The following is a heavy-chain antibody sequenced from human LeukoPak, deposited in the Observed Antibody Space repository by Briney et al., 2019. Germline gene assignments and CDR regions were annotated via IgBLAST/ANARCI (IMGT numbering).Heavy chain of an antibody. V-gene: IGHV4-61*08. CDR1: GGSISSGGYY. D-gene: IGHD6-13*01. Sequence: SQTLSLTCTVSGGSISSGGYYWSWIRQPPGKGLEWIGYIYNRGSTNYNPSLKSRVTISVDTSKNQFSLKLNSVTAADTAVYYCARAQYSSSWSFFDSWGQGTLVTVSS. CDR2: IYNRGST. J-gene: IGHJ4*02. CDR3: ARAQYSSSWSFFDS.